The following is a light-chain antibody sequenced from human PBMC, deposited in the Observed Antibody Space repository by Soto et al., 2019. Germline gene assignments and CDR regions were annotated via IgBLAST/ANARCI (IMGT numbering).Light chain of an antibody. Sequence: DIQMTQSPSSLSASIGDRVTITCRASETINKYLNWYQQKPGKPPKLLIYTASTLSSGVPSRFSSSRPGTNFTLTINSLQPEDCATYYCQQIYKTPQTFVHGTKVEIK. CDR3: QQIYKTPQT. V-gene: IGKV1-39*01. CDR1: ETINKY. CDR2: TAS. J-gene: IGKJ1*01.